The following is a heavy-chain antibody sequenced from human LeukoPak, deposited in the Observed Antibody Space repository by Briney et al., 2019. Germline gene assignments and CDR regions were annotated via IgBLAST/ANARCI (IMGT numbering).Heavy chain of an antibody. Sequence: GGSLRLSCAVSGFTFSNYAMSWVRQAPGKGLEWVSAISDSGGRTYYADSVKGRFTISRDNSKNTLYPQMNSLRAEDTAVYYCVRGSSGYLDYWGQGTLVTVSS. CDR3: VRGSSGYLDY. CDR1: GFTFSNYA. J-gene: IGHJ4*02. CDR2: ISDSGGRT. V-gene: IGHV3-23*01. D-gene: IGHD3-22*01.